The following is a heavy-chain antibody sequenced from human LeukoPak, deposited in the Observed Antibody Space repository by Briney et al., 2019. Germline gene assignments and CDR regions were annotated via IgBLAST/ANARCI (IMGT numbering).Heavy chain of an antibody. Sequence: AGGSLRLSCAASGFTFSSHAMSWVRQAPGKGLEWVSVICGSGDTTYYADSVKGRFTISRDDSKNTLYLQMNSLRAEDTAVYYCAKGSGGSCYSSSDYWGQGTLVTVSS. CDR2: ICGSGDTT. V-gene: IGHV3-23*01. CDR3: AKGSGGSCYSSSDY. CDR1: GFTFSSHA. D-gene: IGHD2-15*01. J-gene: IGHJ4*02.